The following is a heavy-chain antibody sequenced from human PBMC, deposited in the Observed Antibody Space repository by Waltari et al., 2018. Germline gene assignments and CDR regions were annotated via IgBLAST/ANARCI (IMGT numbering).Heavy chain of an antibody. Sequence: QVQLQESGPGLVKPSQTLSLTCTVSGGSISSGSYYWSWIRQPAGKGLEWIGRIYTSGSTNYNPSLKSRVTISVDTSKNQFSPKLSSVTAADTAVYYCARGYDSSGYSDYWGQGTLVTVSS. CDR2: IYTSGST. CDR1: GGSISSGSYY. CDR3: ARGYDSSGYSDY. V-gene: IGHV4-61*02. D-gene: IGHD3-22*01. J-gene: IGHJ4*02.